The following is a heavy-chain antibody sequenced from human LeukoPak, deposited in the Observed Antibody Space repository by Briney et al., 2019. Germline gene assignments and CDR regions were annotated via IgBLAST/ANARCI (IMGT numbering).Heavy chain of an antibody. D-gene: IGHD3-10*01. V-gene: IGHV4-34*01. CDR2: INHSGST. Sequence: SETLSLTCAVYGGSFSGYYWSWIRQPPGKGLEWIGEINHSGSTNYNPSLKSRVTISVDTSKNQFSLKLSSVTAADTAVYYCARRAPHYYGSGSYYQPYYFDYWGQGTLVTVSS. CDR1: GGSFSGYY. J-gene: IGHJ4*02. CDR3: ARRAPHYYGSGSYYQPYYFDY.